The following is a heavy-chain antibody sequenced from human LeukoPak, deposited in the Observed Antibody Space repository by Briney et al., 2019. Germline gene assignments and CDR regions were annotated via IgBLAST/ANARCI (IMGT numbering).Heavy chain of an antibody. CDR2: IYYSGST. Sequence: SETLSLTCTVSGGSISIYYWTWIRQPPGKGLEWIGYIYYSGSTNYNPSLKSRVTISADTSKNQFSLKLSSVTAADTAVYYCAAGSESYDSRGYSYYFDYWGQGTLVTVSS. CDR3: AAGSESYDSRGYSYYFDY. J-gene: IGHJ4*02. D-gene: IGHD3-22*01. V-gene: IGHV4-59*01. CDR1: GGSISIYY.